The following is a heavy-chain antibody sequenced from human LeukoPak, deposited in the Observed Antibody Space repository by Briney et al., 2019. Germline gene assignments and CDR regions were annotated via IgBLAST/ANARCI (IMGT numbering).Heavy chain of an antibody. V-gene: IGHV3-30*18. CDR2: ISYDGSDK. J-gene: IGHJ5*02. D-gene: IGHD3-22*01. Sequence: PGGSLRLSCAASGFTFSNYVMHWVRQGPGKGLEWVAVISYDGSDKYYADSVKGRFTISRDNSKNTLSLQMNSLRAEDTAVYYCAKFRDITGPRGGFDPWGQGTLVTVSS. CDR1: GFTFSNYV. CDR3: AKFRDITGPRGGFDP.